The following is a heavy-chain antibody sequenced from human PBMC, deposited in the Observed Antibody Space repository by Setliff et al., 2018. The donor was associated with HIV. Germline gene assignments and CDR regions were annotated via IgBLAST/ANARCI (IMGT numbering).Heavy chain of an antibody. CDR3: ARGPYYYDSSGPFDY. J-gene: IGHJ4*03. CDR2: ISSSSSTI. CDR1: GFTFDRFW. D-gene: IGHD3-22*01. V-gene: IGHV3-48*04. Sequence: GGSLRLSCAASGFTFDRFWMHWVRQAPGKGLECVSHISSSSSTIDYADSVKGRFTISRDNAKNSLYLQMNSLRAEDTAVYYCARGPYYYDSSGPFDYWGQGTMVTVSS.